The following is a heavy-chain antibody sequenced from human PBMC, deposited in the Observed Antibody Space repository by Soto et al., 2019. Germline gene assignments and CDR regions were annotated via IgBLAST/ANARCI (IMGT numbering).Heavy chain of an antibody. V-gene: IGHV5-51*01. CDR1: GYSFTSYW. D-gene: IGHD6-19*01. CDR3: ASWGFSGWYYFDY. J-gene: IGHJ4*02. Sequence: PGESLKISCKGSGYSFTSYWIGWVRQMPGKGLEWMGIIYPGDSDTRYSPSFQGQVTISADKSISTAYLQWSSLKASDTAMNYWASWGFSGWYYFDYWVQGTLVTVSS. CDR2: IYPGDSDT.